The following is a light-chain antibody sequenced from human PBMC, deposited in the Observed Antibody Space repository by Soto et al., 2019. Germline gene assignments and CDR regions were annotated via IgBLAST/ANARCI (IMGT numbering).Light chain of an antibody. V-gene: IGLV2-8*01. CDR2: EVS. J-gene: IGLJ2*01. CDR3: SSYGGSNNFYVG. CDR1: SRDIGGYNY. Sequence: QSALTQPPSSSGSHGQSVTISCTGTSRDIGGYNYVSWYQQHPGKAPKLIIYEVSQRPSGVPDRFSGSKSGNTSSLTVSGLQAEDEANYCCSSYGGSNNFYVGFGGGTTLTVL.